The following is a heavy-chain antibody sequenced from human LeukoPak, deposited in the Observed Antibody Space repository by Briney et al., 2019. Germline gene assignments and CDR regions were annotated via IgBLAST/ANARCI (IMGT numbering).Heavy chain of an antibody. Sequence: PGGSLRLSCAASGFTFSSYGMTWVRQAPGKGLEWVSGISGSGGSTSYADSVKGRFTISRDNSKNTLYLQMNSLRVEDTAVYYCAKGPVGYYGMDVWGQGTTVTVSS. CDR1: GFTFSSYG. CDR3: AKGPVGYYGMDV. J-gene: IGHJ6*02. V-gene: IGHV3-23*01. CDR2: ISGSGGST.